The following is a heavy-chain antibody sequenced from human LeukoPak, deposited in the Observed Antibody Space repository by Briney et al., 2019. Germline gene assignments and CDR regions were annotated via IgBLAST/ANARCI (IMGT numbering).Heavy chain of an antibody. CDR1: GFTFSSYA. D-gene: IGHD3-3*01. J-gene: IGHJ4*02. CDR2: ISGSGGST. Sequence: GGSLRLSCAASGFTFSSYAMSWVRQAPGKGLEWVSAISGSGGSTYYADSVKGRFTISRDNSKNTLYLQMNSLRAEDTAVYYCAKTLSTNDFWSGSPPYYFDYWGQGTLVTVSS. CDR3: AKTLSTNDFWSGSPPYYFDY. V-gene: IGHV3-23*01.